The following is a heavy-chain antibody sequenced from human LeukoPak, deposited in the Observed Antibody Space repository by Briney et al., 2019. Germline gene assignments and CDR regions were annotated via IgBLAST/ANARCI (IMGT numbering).Heavy chain of an antibody. CDR1: GGTFSSYA. Sequence: ASVKVSCKASGGTFSSYAISWARQAPGQGLEWMGGIIPIFGTANYAQKFQGRVTITADESTSTAYMELSSLRSEDTAVYYCARNVDTAMGEVPYYFDYWGQGTLVTVSS. CDR3: ARNVDTAMGEVPYYFDY. CDR2: IIPIFGTA. D-gene: IGHD5-18*01. J-gene: IGHJ4*02. V-gene: IGHV1-69*13.